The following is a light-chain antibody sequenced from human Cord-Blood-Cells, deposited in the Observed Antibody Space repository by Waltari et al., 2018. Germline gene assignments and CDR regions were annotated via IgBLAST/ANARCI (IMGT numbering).Light chain of an antibody. CDR2: WAS. V-gene: IGKV4-1*01. J-gene: IGKJ4*01. Sequence: DIVMTQSPDSLAVALGERATINCQSSQSVLYTPNNKNYLAWYQQKPGQPPKLLIYWASTRESGVPDRFSGSGSGTDFTLTISSLQAEDVAVYYCQQYYSTPLTFGGGTKVEIK. CDR1: QSVLYTPNNKNY. CDR3: QQYYSTPLT.